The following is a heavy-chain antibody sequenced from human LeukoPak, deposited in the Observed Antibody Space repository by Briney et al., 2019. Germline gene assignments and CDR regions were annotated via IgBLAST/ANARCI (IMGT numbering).Heavy chain of an antibody. J-gene: IGHJ4*02. CDR2: INTDGSST. V-gene: IGHV3-74*01. CDR3: ARDPDYGGNPYI. D-gene: IGHD4-23*01. CDR1: GFTFDDYA. Sequence: GGSLRLSCAASGFTFDDYAMHWVRQAPGKGLVWVSCINTDGSSTSYADSVKGRFTISRDNAKNMLYLQMNSLRAEDAAVYYCARDPDYGGNPYIWGQGTLVTVSS.